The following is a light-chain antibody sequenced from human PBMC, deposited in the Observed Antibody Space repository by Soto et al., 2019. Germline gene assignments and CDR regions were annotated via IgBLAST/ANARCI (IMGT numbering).Light chain of an antibody. CDR2: AAS. CDR3: QQSYRAAGST. Sequence: DIQMTQSTSSLSASVGDRVTITCRASQSISSYSNWYQQKPGKAPKLLIYAASSWQSGVPSRFSGSGSGTHVTHTMRSLRLDDFATCDCQQSYRAAGSTFGPGTKVDIK. J-gene: IGKJ3*01. CDR1: QSISSY. V-gene: IGKV1-39*01.